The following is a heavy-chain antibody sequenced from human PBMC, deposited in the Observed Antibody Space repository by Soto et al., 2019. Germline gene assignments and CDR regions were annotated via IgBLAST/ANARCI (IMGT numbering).Heavy chain of an antibody. V-gene: IGHV1-69*02. Sequence: QVQLVQSGAEVKKPGSSVKVSCKASGGTFSSYTISWVRQAPGQGLEWKGRIIPILGIANYAQKFQGRVTITADKSTSTAYMELSSLRSEDTAVYYCARGLAVAGSDYWGQGTLVTVSS. D-gene: IGHD6-19*01. J-gene: IGHJ4*02. CDR1: GGTFSSYT. CDR3: ARGLAVAGSDY. CDR2: IIPILGIA.